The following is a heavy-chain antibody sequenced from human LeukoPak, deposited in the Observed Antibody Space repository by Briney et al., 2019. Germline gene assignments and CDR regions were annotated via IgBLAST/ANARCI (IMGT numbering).Heavy chain of an antibody. Sequence: ASVKVSCKASGGTFSSYAISWVRQAPGQGLEWMGGIIPIFGTANYAQKFQGRVTITADESTSTAYMELSSLRSEDTAVYYCARDLGCSSGWYCNYWGQGTLVTVSS. CDR1: GGTFSSYA. CDR2: IIPIFGTA. CDR3: ARDLGCSSGWYCNY. J-gene: IGHJ4*02. V-gene: IGHV1-69*13. D-gene: IGHD6-19*01.